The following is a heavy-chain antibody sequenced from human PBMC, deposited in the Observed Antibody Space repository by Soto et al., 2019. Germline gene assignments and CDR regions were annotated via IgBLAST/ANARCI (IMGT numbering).Heavy chain of an antibody. J-gene: IGHJ4*02. D-gene: IGHD1-26*01. Sequence: VQLVESGGGVVQPGRSLRLSCAASGFTFSNYGIHWVRQAPGKGLEWVAVISYDGGNKYYADSVKGRFTISRDNSKHTLYLEMDSLRAEATAVYYCAKGGTVGASSYFEYLGQGTLVTVAS. CDR3: AKGGTVGASSYFEY. V-gene: IGHV3-30*18. CDR1: GFTFSNYG. CDR2: ISYDGGNK.